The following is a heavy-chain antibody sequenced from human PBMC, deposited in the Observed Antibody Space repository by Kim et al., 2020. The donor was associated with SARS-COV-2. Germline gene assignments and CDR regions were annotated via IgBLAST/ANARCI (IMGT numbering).Heavy chain of an antibody. CDR3: ARDERWPGGSGSYYNPYYYYYYGMDV. Sequence: ASVKVSCKASGYTFTSYYMHWVRQAPGQGLEWMGIINPSGGSTSYAQKFQGRVTMTRDTSTSTVYMELSSLRSEDTAVYYCARDERWPGGSGSYYNPYYYYYYGMDVWGQGTTVTVSS. J-gene: IGHJ6*02. D-gene: IGHD3-10*01. V-gene: IGHV1-46*01. CDR1: GYTFTSYY. CDR2: INPSGGST.